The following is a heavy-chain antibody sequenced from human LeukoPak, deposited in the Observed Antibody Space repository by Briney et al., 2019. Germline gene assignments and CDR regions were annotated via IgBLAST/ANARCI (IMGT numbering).Heavy chain of an antibody. Sequence: SGTLSLTCAVSGGSFSSSNCWSWVRQPPGKGLEWIGEIYHSGSTNYSPSLKSRFTISVDKSKNQFSLKLSSVTAADTAVYYCARARLPAATHAGYYYMDVWGKGTTVTISS. CDR1: GGSFSSSNC. D-gene: IGHD2-2*01. CDR2: IYHSGST. CDR3: ARARLPAATHAGYYYMDV. J-gene: IGHJ6*03. V-gene: IGHV4-4*02.